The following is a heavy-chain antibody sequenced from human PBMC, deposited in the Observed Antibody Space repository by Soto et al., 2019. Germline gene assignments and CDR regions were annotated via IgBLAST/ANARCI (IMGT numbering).Heavy chain of an antibody. D-gene: IGHD2-15*01. V-gene: IGHV1-2*02. J-gene: IGHJ5*02. CDR1: GYTFTGYY. CDR3: ARRTPHRYWFDP. CDR2: INPNSGGT. Sequence: ASVKVSCKASGYTFTGYYMHWVRQAPGQGLEWMGWINPNSGGTNYAQKFQGRVTMTRDTSINTAYMELSRLRSDNTAVYYCARRTPHRYWFDPWGQGTLVTVSS.